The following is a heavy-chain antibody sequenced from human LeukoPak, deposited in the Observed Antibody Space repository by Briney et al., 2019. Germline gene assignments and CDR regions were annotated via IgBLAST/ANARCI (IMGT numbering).Heavy chain of an antibody. CDR2: INPSGGST. Sequence: ASVKVSCKASGYTFTSYYMHLVRQAPGQGLEWMGIINPSGGSTSYAQKFQGRVTMTRDTSTSTVSMELSSLRPEDTAVYYCARAGYSYGPFDYWGQGTLVTVSS. J-gene: IGHJ4*02. CDR1: GYTFTSYY. D-gene: IGHD5-18*01. CDR3: ARAGYSYGPFDY. V-gene: IGHV1-46*03.